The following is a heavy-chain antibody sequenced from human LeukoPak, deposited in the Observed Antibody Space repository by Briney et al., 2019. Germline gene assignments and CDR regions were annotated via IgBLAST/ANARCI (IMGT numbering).Heavy chain of an antibody. Sequence: PSETLSLTCTVSGGSISSGCYYWSWIRQHPWKGLEWIGYIYYSGSTYYTPSLKSRVTISVDTSKNQFSLKLSSVTAADTAVYYCARDLSSSWDFRRSDPWGQGTLVTVSS. CDR1: GGSISSGCYY. V-gene: IGHV4-31*03. CDR3: ARDLSSSWDFRRSDP. D-gene: IGHD6-13*01. J-gene: IGHJ5*02. CDR2: IYYSGST.